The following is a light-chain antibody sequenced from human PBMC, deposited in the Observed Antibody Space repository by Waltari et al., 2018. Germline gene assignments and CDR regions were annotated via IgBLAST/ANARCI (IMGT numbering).Light chain of an antibody. CDR1: RRDIGTYTF. CDR2: EAT. Sequence: SALTQPASVSGSPGQSITIPRTGTRRDIGTYTFVSWYQEYPGKAPKLIIYEATKRPSGVSDRFSASKSGNTASLTISGLQADDEADYSCCSYAGGTAYVFGTGTRVTVL. J-gene: IGLJ1*01. CDR3: CSYAGGTAYV. V-gene: IGLV2-23*01.